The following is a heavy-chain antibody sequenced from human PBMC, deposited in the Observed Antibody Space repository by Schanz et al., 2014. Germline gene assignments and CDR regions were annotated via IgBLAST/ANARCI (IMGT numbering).Heavy chain of an antibody. CDR1: GGSISSSNW. V-gene: IGHV4-4*02. D-gene: IGHD5-18*01. Sequence: QVQLQESGPGLVKPSGTLSLTCAVSGGSISSSNWWSWVRQPPGKGLGWIGEIYHSGSTNYKPSLKSRVPISADKSKHRFSLKLRSVTAADTAVYYCARRSVSPSGNSYGYVVAWFDPWGQGTLVTVSS. CDR2: IYHSGST. J-gene: IGHJ5*02. CDR3: ARRSVSPSGNSYGYVVAWFDP.